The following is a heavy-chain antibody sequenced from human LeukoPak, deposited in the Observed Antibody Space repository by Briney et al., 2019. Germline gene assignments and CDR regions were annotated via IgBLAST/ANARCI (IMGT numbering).Heavy chain of an antibody. CDR2: IHHSERP. V-gene: IGHV4-31*03. Sequence: PSQTLSLTCTVSADSLSSGGHYWVWIRQSPGKGLESFVFIHHSERPLHHLSLKARLPISVDASRKQFALALRSVTAADTPMFFCARGGHRFRGFYFDYWGQGIRVSVSS. CDR3: ARGGHRFRGFYFDY. CDR1: ADSLSSGGHY. J-gene: IGHJ4*02.